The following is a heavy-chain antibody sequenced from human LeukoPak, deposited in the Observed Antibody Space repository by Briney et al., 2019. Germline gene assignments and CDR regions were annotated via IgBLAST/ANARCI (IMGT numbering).Heavy chain of an antibody. CDR2: IYYRGST. CDR1: GGSISSSSYY. V-gene: IGHV4-39*07. CDR3: ARDPEALNWFDP. J-gene: IGHJ5*02. Sequence: PSETLSLTCTVSGGSISSSSYYWGWIRQPPGKGLDWIGSIYYRGSTYYNPSLKSRVTISVDTSKNQFSLKLSSVTAADTAVYYCARDPEALNWFDPWGQGTLVTVSS.